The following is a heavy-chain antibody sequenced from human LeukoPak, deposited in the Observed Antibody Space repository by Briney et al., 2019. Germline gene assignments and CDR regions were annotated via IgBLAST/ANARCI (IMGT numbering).Heavy chain of an antibody. D-gene: IGHD5/OR15-5a*01. J-gene: IGHJ4*02. CDR3: ARGGLVSGPYYFDY. CDR2: INSNNGNT. CDR1: GYTFTNYD. V-gene: IGHV1-8*01. Sequence: ASVKVSCKASGYTFTNYDINWVRQATGQGLEWMGWINSNNGNTGYAQKFQDRFTMTRDTSISTVYMELSSLRSEDTAAYYCARGGLVSGPYYFDYWGQGTLATVPS.